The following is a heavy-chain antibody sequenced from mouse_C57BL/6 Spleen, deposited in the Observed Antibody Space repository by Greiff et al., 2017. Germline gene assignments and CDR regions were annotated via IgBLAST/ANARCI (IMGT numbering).Heavy chain of an antibody. CDR2: ISSGGDYI. V-gene: IGHV5-9-1*02. Sequence: DVMLVESGEGLVKPGGSLKLSCAASGFTFSSYAMSWVRQTPEKRLEWVAYISSGGDYIYYADTVKGRFTISRDNARNTLYLQMSSLKSEDTAMYYCTREGSSYVRYFDVWGTGTTVTVSS. CDR3: TREGSSYVRYFDV. J-gene: IGHJ1*03. D-gene: IGHD1-1*01. CDR1: GFTFSSYA.